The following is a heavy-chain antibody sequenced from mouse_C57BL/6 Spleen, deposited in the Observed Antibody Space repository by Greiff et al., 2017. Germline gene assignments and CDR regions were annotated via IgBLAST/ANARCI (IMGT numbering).Heavy chain of an antibody. V-gene: IGHV1-69*01. CDR1: GYTFTSYW. J-gene: IGHJ1*03. Sequence: QVQLQQSGAELVMPGASVKLSCKASGYTFTSYWMHWVKQRPGQGLEWIGEIDPSDSYTNYNQKFKGKSTLTVDKSSSTAYMQLSSLTSEDSAVYYCARPYDYAWYFDVWGTGTTVTVSS. D-gene: IGHD2-4*01. CDR2: IDPSDSYT. CDR3: ARPYDYAWYFDV.